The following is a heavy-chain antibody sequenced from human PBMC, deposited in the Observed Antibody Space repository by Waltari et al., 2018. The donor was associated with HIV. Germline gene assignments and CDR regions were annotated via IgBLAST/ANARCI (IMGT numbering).Heavy chain of an antibody. J-gene: IGHJ6*02. CDR2: IYYSGST. V-gene: IGHV4-59*01. CDR1: GGSISSYY. Sequence: QVQLQESGPGLVKPSETLSLTCTVSGGSISSYYWSWIRQPPGKGLEWIGYIYYSGSTNYNPSLKSRVTISVDTSKNQFSLKLSSVTAADTAVYYCARDYSSGRYYYYGMDVWGQGTTVTVSS. CDR3: ARDYSSGRYYYYGMDV. D-gene: IGHD6-19*01.